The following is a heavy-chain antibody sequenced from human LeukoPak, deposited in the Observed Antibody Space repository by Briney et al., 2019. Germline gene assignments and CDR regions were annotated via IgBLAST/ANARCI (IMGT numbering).Heavy chain of an antibody. V-gene: IGHV3-23*01. CDR2: ISNRGATT. CDR3: ARSYSSGWYPIRYYGMDV. Sequence: PGGSLRLSCAASGFTFSSYAMTWVRQAPGKGLQWVSSISNRGATTYYADSVKGRFTISRDNSKNTFYLQMNSLRAEDTAVYYCARSYSSGWYPIRYYGMDVWGQGTTVTVSS. J-gene: IGHJ6*02. CDR1: GFTFSSYA. D-gene: IGHD6-19*01.